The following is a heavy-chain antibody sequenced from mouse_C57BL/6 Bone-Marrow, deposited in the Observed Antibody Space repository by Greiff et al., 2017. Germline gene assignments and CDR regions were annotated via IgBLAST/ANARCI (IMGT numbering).Heavy chain of an antibody. V-gene: IGHV3-6*01. Sequence: ESGPGLVKPSQSLSLTCSVTGYSITSGYYWNWIRQFPGNKLEWMGYISYDGSNNYNPSLKNRISITRDTSKNQFFLKLNSVTTEDTATYYCARAPIYYGYYYFDYWGQGTTLTVSS. CDR1: GYSITSGYY. CDR3: ARAPIYYGYYYFDY. D-gene: IGHD2-2*01. CDR2: ISYDGSN. J-gene: IGHJ2*01.